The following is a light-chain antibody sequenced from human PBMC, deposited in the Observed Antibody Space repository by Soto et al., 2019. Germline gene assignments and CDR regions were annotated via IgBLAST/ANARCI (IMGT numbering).Light chain of an antibody. V-gene: IGLV1-40*01. CDR2: ANS. Sequence: QALLTLPPSVYGAPGQRFTISCSGSSSNLVPGYDVQWYRQFPGTAPKLLIYANSVRPSGVPDRFSGSKSGTSASLAITGLQAEDEADYYCQSYDSSLIVSTVFGTGTKVTVL. J-gene: IGLJ1*01. CDR3: QSYDSSLIVSTV. CDR1: SSNLVPGYD.